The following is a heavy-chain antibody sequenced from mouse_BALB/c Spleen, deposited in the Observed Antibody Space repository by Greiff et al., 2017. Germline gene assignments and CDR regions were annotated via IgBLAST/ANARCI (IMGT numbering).Heavy chain of an antibody. CDR2: ISSGSSTI. CDR1: GFTFSSFG. CDR3: ARYWDGYFDV. J-gene: IGHJ1*01. D-gene: IGHD4-1*01. V-gene: IGHV5-17*02. Sequence: EVKLMESGGGLVQPGGSRKLSCAASGFTFSSFGMHWVRQAPEKGLEWVAYISSGSSTIYYADTVKGRFTISRDNPKNTLFLQMTSLRSEDTAMYYCARYWDGYFDVWGAGTTVTVSS.